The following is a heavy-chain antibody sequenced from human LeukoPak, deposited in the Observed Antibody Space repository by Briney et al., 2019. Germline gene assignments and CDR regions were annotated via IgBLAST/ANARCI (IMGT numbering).Heavy chain of an antibody. Sequence: ASVKVSCKASGYTFTSYAMNWVRQAPGQGLEWMGWINTSTGNPTYAQGFTGRFVFSLDTSVSTAYLQISSLKAEDTAVYYCARGLWFGEGTYYYYYGMDVWGQGTTVTVSS. D-gene: IGHD3-10*01. J-gene: IGHJ6*02. CDR3: ARGLWFGEGTYYYYYGMDV. CDR1: GYTFTSYA. V-gene: IGHV7-4-1*02. CDR2: INTSTGNP.